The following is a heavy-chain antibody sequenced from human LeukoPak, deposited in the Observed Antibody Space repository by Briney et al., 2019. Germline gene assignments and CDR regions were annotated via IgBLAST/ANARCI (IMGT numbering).Heavy chain of an antibody. V-gene: IGHV3-74*01. D-gene: IGHD3-3*01. J-gene: IGHJ3*02. CDR1: GFTFSIYW. CDR2: INSDGSST. Sequence: GGPLRLSCAASGFTFSIYWMHWVRHAPGKGLVWVSRINSDGSSTSYADSVKGRFTISRDNAKNTLYLQMNSLRAEDTAVYYCARDEDWSGYYGAFDIWGQGTMVTVSS. CDR3: ARDEDWSGYYGAFDI.